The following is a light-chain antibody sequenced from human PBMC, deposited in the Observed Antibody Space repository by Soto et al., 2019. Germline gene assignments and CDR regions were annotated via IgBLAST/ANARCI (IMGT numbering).Light chain of an antibody. J-gene: IGLJ1*01. Sequence: QSALTQPASVSGSPGQSIAISCTGTSSDVGGYNYVSWYQQHPGKAPKLMIYDVSNRPSGISTRFSGSKSGNTASLTNSGLQAEDEADYYCCSYTTSSTYVFGTGTKLTVL. CDR1: SSDVGGYNY. V-gene: IGLV2-14*03. CDR2: DVS. CDR3: CSYTTSSTYV.